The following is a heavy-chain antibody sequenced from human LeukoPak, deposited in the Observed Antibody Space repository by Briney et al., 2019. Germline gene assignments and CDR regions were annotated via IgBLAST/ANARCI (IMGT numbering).Heavy chain of an antibody. CDR1: GYSFISYF. J-gene: IGHJ4*02. CDR2: INPSSGDT. D-gene: IGHD4-17*01. V-gene: IGHV1-46*01. CDR3: ARVHYGDPDDY. Sequence: ASVKVSCKASGYSFISYFIHWVRQAPGQGLELMGTINPSSGDTNYAQKFQGRVTMTRDTSTSTVYMKLSSLKSEDTAVYYCARVHYGDPDDYWGQGTLVTVSS.